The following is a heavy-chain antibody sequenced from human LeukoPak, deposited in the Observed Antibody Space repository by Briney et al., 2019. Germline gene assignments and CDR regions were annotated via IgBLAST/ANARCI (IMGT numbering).Heavy chain of an antibody. V-gene: IGHV3-30*04. Sequence: GGSLRLSCAASGFTFSSYAMHWVRQAPGKGLEWVAVISYDGSNKYYADSVKGRFTISRDNSENTLYLQMNSLRAEDTAVYYCARGRPITIFGVVHPFDYWGQGTLVTVSS. CDR1: GFTFSSYA. D-gene: IGHD3-3*01. CDR2: ISYDGSNK. J-gene: IGHJ4*02. CDR3: ARGRPITIFGVVHPFDY.